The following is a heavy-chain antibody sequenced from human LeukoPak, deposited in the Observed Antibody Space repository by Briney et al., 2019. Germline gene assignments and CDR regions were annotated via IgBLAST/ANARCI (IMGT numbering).Heavy chain of an antibody. CDR3: ARGTMATVDFDY. Sequence: GGSLRLSCTASGFTFRSYTLNWVRQAPGKGLEWVSSISSSGDYIYYADSMKGRFTISRDNAKNSLYLQMNSLRGEDTAVYYCARGTMATVDFDYWGQGTLVTVSS. J-gene: IGHJ4*02. V-gene: IGHV3-21*01. CDR1: GFTFRSYT. D-gene: IGHD5-24*01. CDR2: ISSSGDYI.